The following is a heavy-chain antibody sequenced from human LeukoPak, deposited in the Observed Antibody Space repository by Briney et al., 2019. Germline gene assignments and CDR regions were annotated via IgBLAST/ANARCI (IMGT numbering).Heavy chain of an antibody. CDR1: GFTFRNYG. V-gene: IGHV3-30*02. D-gene: IGHD2-21*02. CDR2: KRYDGTNE. Sequence: GSLRLSCVASGFTFRNYGMHWVRQAPGKGLEWVAFKRYDGTNEDYADSVKGRFTISRDNSKNTLYLQMNSLRAEDTAVYYCAKDIPVGTDAFDIWGQGTMVTVSS. J-gene: IGHJ3*02. CDR3: AKDIPVGTDAFDI.